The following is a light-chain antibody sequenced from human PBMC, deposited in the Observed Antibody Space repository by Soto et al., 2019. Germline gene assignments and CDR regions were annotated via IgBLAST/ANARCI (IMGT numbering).Light chain of an antibody. V-gene: IGLV1-47*02. J-gene: IGLJ2*01. CDR1: SSNIGSNY. Sequence: QAVVTQPPSASGTPGQRVTISCSGSSSNIGSNYVYWYQQLPGTAPKLLIYSNNQRPSGVPDRFSGSKSGTSASLAISGLRSEDEDDYSCAAWDDSLRGVVFGGGTKLTVL. CDR3: AAWDDSLRGVV. CDR2: SNN.